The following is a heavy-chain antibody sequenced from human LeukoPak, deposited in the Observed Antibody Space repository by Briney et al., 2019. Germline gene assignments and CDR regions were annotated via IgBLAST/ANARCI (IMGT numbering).Heavy chain of an antibody. CDR3: ASFTPILDYGSGTGEGG. CDR2: ISSSGSTI. Sequence: GGSLRLSCAASGFTFSDYSMSWIRQAPGKGLEWVSYISSSGSTIHYADSVKGRFTISRDNAKNSLYLQMNSLRAEDTAVYYCASFTPILDYGSGTGEGGWGQGTLVTVSS. CDR1: GFTFSDYS. J-gene: IGHJ4*02. V-gene: IGHV3-11*01. D-gene: IGHD3-10*01.